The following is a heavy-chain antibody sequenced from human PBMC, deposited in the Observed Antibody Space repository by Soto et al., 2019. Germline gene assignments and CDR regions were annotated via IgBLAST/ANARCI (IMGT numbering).Heavy chain of an antibody. V-gene: IGHV1-18*01. CDR2: INAGNGNT. CDR3: ARGLDSGYGAIAVAGYYYYYGMDV. Sequence: ASVKVSCKASGYTFTSYGISWVRQAPGQGLEWMGWINAGNGNTNYAQKLQGRVTMTTDTSTSTAYMELRSLRSDDTAVYYCARGLDSGYGAIAVAGYYYYYGMDVWGQGTTVTVSS. J-gene: IGHJ6*02. CDR1: GYTFTSYG. D-gene: IGHD6-19*01.